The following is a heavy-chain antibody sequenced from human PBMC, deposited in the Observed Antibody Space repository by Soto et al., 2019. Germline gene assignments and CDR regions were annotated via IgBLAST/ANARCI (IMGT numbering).Heavy chain of an antibody. V-gene: IGHV3-11*01. J-gene: IGHJ6*02. Sequence: QVQLVESGGGLVKPGGSLRLSCAASGLTFSDHYMTWIRQAPGKGLEWLSYISSRAGTIYYADSVKGRFTISRDNAKNSLYLQMTNQRAEDTAVYYCARAPYFGSGTYYYYALDVWGQGTTVTVSS. CDR1: GLTFSDHY. D-gene: IGHD3-10*01. CDR3: ARAPYFGSGTYYYYALDV. CDR2: ISSRAGTI.